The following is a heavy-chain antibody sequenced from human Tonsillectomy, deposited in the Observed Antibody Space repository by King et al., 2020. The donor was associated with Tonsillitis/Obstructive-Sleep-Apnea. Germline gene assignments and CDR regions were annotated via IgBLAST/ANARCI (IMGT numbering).Heavy chain of an antibody. Sequence: LVQSGAEVKKPGASVKVSCKASGYTFTSYAIHWVRQAPGQRLEWMGWINAGNGNTKYSQTFQGIVTITRDTSASTAYMELSSLRSEDTAVYYCARPDCSSTTCYVLDNWGQGTLVTVSS. CDR1: GYTFTSYA. CDR2: INAGNGNT. J-gene: IGHJ4*02. CDR3: ARPDCSSTTCYVLDN. D-gene: IGHD2-2*01. V-gene: IGHV1-3*01.